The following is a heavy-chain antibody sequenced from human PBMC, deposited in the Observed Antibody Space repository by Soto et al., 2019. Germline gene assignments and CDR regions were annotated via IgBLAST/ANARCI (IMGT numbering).Heavy chain of an antibody. CDR3: TTDGGYDFWSGYPDDAFDI. Sequence: GGSLRLSCAASGFTFSNAWMSWVRQAPGKGLEWVGRIKSKTDGGTTDYAAPVKGRFTISRDDSKNTLYLQMNSLKTADTAVYYCTTDGGYDFWSGYPDDAFDIWGQGTMVTVSS. D-gene: IGHD3-3*01. V-gene: IGHV3-15*01. CDR2: IKSKTDGGTT. J-gene: IGHJ3*02. CDR1: GFTFSNAW.